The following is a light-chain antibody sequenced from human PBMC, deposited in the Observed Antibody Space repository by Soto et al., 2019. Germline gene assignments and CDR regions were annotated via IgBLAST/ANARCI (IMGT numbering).Light chain of an antibody. CDR3: SSYTSSSTPFHV. Sequence: QSALTHPASVSGSPGQSITISCTGTSSDVGGYNYVSWYQQHPGKAPKLMIYEVSNRPSGVSNRFSGSKSGNTASLTISGLQAEDEADYYFSSYTSSSTPFHVFGTATKLTVL. J-gene: IGLJ1*01. CDR1: SSDVGGYNY. V-gene: IGLV2-14*01. CDR2: EVS.